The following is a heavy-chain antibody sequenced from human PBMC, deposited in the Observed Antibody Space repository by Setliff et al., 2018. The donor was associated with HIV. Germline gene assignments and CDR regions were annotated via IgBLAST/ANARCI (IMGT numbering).Heavy chain of an antibody. CDR1: GYTFTDYY. J-gene: IGHJ3*02. CDR2: INPNSGGT. D-gene: IGHD4-17*01. V-gene: IGHV1-2*06. Sequence: ASVKVSCKASGYTFTDYYMHWVRQAPGQGLEWMGRINPNSGGTNYAQNFQGRATMTRDTSISTAYMELSRLRSDDTAVYYCARELYDYGDFHDAFDIWGQGAMVTVS. CDR3: ARELYDYGDFHDAFDI.